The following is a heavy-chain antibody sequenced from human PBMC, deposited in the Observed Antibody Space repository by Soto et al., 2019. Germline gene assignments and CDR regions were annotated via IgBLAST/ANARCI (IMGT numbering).Heavy chain of an antibody. Sequence: SQTLSLPCVISGDSVSSNSAGWNWIRQSPSRGLEWLGRTFYRSKWYNDYAVSLKGRISINADTSRNQFSLQLNSMTPEDTAVYYSASVGYSESEYYHGMDVWGQGTTVTVSS. CDR3: ASVGYSESEYYHGMDV. J-gene: IGHJ6*02. CDR2: TFYRSKWYN. D-gene: IGHD5-12*01. V-gene: IGHV6-1*01. CDR1: GDSVSSNSAG.